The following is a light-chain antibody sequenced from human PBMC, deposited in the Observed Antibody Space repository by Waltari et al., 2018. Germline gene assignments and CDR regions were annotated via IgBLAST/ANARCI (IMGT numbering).Light chain of an antibody. CDR1: QSLSRP. V-gene: IGKV3-20*01. Sequence: EIVLTQSPGTLSLSPGESATLSCRTSQSLSRPLAWYQQKPSQAPRLLIYDASRRATGIPDRFIGSGSGTDFSLTISRLEPEDFAVYYCQHYVTLPATFGQGTRVELK. CDR3: QHYVTLPAT. CDR2: DAS. J-gene: IGKJ1*01.